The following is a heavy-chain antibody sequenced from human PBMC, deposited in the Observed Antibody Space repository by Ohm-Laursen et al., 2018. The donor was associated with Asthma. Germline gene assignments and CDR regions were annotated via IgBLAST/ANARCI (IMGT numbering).Heavy chain of an antibody. CDR2: IKEDGSET. J-gene: IGHJ6*02. Sequence: SLRLSCAASGLSLSNYWMTWVRQAPGKGPEWVAHIKEDGSETSYLDSLKGRFTISKDNSKNTLYLQMNSLRAEDTAVYYCAKGTVTFYYYYGMDVWGQGTTVTVSS. V-gene: IGHV3-7*02. CDR1: GLSLSNYW. CDR3: AKGTVTFYYYYGMDV. D-gene: IGHD3-16*01.